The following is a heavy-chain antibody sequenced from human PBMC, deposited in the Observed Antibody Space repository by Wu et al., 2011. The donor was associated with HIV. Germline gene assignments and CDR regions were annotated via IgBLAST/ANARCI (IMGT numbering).Heavy chain of an antibody. CDR3: ARDLGGDEDY. J-gene: IGHJ4*02. CDR2: IIPXFGTA. D-gene: IGHD2-21*01. Sequence: QVQLVQSGAEVKKALGSSVKVSCKASGGTFRYAINWVRQAPGQGLEWMGGIIPXFGTAKYAQKFQGRVTITADKSTSTAYMELSSLTSEDTAVYYCARDLGGDEDYWGQGTLVTVSS. CDR1: GGTFRYA. V-gene: IGHV1-69*14.